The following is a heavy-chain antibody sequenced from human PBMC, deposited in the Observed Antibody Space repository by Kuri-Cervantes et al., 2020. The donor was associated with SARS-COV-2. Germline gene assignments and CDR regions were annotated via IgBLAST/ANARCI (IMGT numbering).Heavy chain of an antibody. CDR2: ISYDGFDR. J-gene: IGHJ6*01. CDR1: GFAFESYG. V-gene: IGHV3-30*18. D-gene: IGHD2-15*01. CDR3: AKGGFMVVAGYGMDV. Sequence: GESLKISCAASGFAFESYGMHWVRQAPGKGLEWVAAISYDGFDRYYYADSVKGRFTVSRDNARNTLSLQMNSLRAADTAVYYCAKGGFMVVAGYGMDVWGQGNAVTGAS.